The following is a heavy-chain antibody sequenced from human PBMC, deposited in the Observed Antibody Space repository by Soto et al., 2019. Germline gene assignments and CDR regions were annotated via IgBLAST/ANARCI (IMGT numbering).Heavy chain of an antibody. D-gene: IGHD2-15*01. CDR1: GFSLSTSAVG. Sequence: QITLKESGPTLVKPTQTLTLTCTFSGFSLSTSAVGVGWIRQPPGKALEWLAFIYWDDDKRYSPSLKSSLTINKDTSKTPVVLAMTNMDPLDTATYYCAHLVVAGLTYYFDYWGQGTLVTVSS. CDR2: IYWDDDK. CDR3: AHLVVAGLTYYFDY. J-gene: IGHJ4*02. V-gene: IGHV2-5*02.